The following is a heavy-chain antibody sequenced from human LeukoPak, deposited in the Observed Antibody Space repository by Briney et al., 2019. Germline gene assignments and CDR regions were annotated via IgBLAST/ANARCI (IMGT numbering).Heavy chain of an antibody. D-gene: IGHD3-10*01. V-gene: IGHV1-2*02. J-gene: IGHJ4*02. CDR3: VRSPIGASAY. Sequence: GASVKVSCKPSGYTFSDSYIHWVRQAPGVGLQWMGWISPNNGDTNYAEDFQGRVTMTRDTSIRTAYMELTRLTLNDTAVYYCVRSPIGASAYWGRGTLVPVSS. CDR2: ISPNNGDT. CDR1: GYTFSDSY.